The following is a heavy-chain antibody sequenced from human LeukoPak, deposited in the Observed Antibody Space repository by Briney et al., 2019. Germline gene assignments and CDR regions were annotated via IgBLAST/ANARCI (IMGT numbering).Heavy chain of an antibody. Sequence: PSETLSLTCAVYGGSFSGYYWSWIRQPPGKGLEWIGEINHSGSPNYNPSLKSRVTISVDTSKNQFSLKLSSVTAADTAVYYCARDANYDFWSGSQIYGMDVWGQGTTVTVSS. D-gene: IGHD3-3*01. CDR3: ARDANYDFWSGSQIYGMDV. J-gene: IGHJ6*02. V-gene: IGHV4-34*01. CDR1: GGSFSGYY. CDR2: INHSGSP.